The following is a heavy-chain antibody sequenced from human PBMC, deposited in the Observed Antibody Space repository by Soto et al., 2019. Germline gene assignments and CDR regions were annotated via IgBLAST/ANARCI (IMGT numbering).Heavy chain of an antibody. J-gene: IGHJ3*02. CDR3: AREGERGSGDSVDALDI. CDR1: GFTFSSYD. V-gene: IGHV3-13*01. CDR2: IDIGGNT. Sequence: EVELVESGGGLVQPGGSLRLSCAASGFTFSSYDMHWVRQATGKGLEWVSAIDIGGNTFYPGSVQGRFTISRETGKNSLDLQMNNLRAGDTAVYYCAREGERGSGDSVDALDIWGPGTLVTVSS. D-gene: IGHD1-1*01.